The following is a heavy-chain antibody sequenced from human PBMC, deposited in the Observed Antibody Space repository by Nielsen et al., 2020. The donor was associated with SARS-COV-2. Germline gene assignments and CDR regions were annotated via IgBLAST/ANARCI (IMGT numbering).Heavy chain of an antibody. CDR1: GGSISSSSYY. CDR3: ARPSGGWGFTWFDP. D-gene: IGHD2-15*01. Sequence: SETLSLTCTVSGGSISSSSYYWGWIRQPPGKGLEWIGSIYYSGSTNYNPSLKSRVTISVNTSKNQFSLKLSSVTAADTAVYYCARPSGGWGFTWFDPWGQGTLVTVSS. CDR2: IYYSGST. J-gene: IGHJ5*02. V-gene: IGHV4-39*01.